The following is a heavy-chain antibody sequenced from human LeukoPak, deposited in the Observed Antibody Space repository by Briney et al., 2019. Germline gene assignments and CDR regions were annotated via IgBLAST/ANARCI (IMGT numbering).Heavy chain of an antibody. V-gene: IGHV4-34*01. CDR1: GGSISSYY. Sequence: SETLSLTCTVSGGSISSYYWNWIRQPPGKGLEWIGEINHSGSTNYNPSLKSRVTISVDTSKNQFSLKLSSVTAADTAVYYCARRAKSPMVVAATSFDYWGQGTLVTVSS. CDR3: ARRAKSPMVVAATSFDY. CDR2: INHSGST. J-gene: IGHJ4*02. D-gene: IGHD2-15*01.